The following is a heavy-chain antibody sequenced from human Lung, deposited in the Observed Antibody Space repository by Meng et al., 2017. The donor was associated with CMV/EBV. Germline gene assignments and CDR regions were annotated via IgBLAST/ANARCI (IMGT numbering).Heavy chain of an antibody. CDR1: DESFGPFSAFY. J-gene: IGHJ6*02. Sequence: SETXSLTCVVHDESFGPFSAFYWTWIRQTPGKGLEWIGEVNHSGRTNYNPSLKSRVTISVDTSKKQFSLRLTSVTAADTATYYCASESATSLGGRIYYSGMDVXGQGXTVTVSS. D-gene: IGHD3-16*01. CDR3: ASESATSLGGRIYYSGMDV. CDR2: VNHSGRT. V-gene: IGHV4-34*01.